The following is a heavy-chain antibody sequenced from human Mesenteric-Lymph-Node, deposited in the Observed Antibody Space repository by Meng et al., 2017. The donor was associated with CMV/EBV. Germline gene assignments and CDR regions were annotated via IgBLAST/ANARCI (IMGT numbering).Heavy chain of an antibody. Sequence: SDASHWVRQAPGKVLGWVAVISYDGSNKYYADSVQGRFTISRDNSQNTLYLQMNRLRAEDTAVYYCARGGYGYSYEGGPFRVSLVDYWGQGTLVTVSS. D-gene: IGHD5-18*01. J-gene: IGHJ4*02. CDR1: SDA. CDR3: ARGGYGYSYEGGPFRVSLVDY. CDR2: ISYDGSNK. V-gene: IGHV3-30-3*01.